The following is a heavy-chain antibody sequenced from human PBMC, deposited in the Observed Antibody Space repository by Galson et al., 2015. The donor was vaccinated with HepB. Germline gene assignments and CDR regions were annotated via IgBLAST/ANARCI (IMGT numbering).Heavy chain of an antibody. CDR3: ARDGDLGLVYYFDY. V-gene: IGHV6-1*01. CDR1: GDSVSSDSSA. D-gene: IGHD3-16*01. Sequence: CAISGDSVSSDSSAWNWIRQSPSRGLEWLGRTYYRSQWYHDYSGSLQSRITINAETSTNQFFLQLDSVTPEDTAVYYCARDGDLGLVYYFDYWGPGILVTVS. CDR2: TYYRSQWYH. J-gene: IGHJ4*02.